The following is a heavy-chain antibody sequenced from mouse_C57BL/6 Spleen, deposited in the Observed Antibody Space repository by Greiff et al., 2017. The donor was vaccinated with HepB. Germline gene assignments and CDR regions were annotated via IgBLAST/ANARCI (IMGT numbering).Heavy chain of an antibody. CDR1: GFTFSSYA. J-gene: IGHJ4*01. CDR2: ISDGGSYT. D-gene: IGHD4-1*01. CDR3: AREEKRTGTVGGAMDY. V-gene: IGHV5-4*01. Sequence: DVKLVESGGGLVKPGGSLKLSCAASGFTFSSYAMSWVRQTPEKRLEWVATISDGGSYTYYPDNVKGRFTISRDNAKNNLYLQMSHLKYEDTAMYYCAREEKRTGTVGGAMDYWGQGTSVTVSS.